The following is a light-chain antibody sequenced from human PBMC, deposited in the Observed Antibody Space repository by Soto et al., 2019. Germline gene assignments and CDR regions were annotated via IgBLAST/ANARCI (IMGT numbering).Light chain of an antibody. J-gene: IGKJ2*01. CDR2: GAS. CDR3: QQYDSYSYT. Sequence: DIQMTQSPSTLSASVGDRVTITCRTSQSISNWLAWYQQKPGKAPELLISGASSLESGVPSRFSGSGSGTEFTLTISSLQPDDFATYYCQQYDSYSYTFGQGTKLEIK. V-gene: IGKV1-5*01. CDR1: QSISNW.